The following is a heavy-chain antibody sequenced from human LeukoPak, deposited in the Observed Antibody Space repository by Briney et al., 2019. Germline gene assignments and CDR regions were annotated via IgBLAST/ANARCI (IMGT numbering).Heavy chain of an antibody. CDR3: ARVTMVRGCFDY. D-gene: IGHD3-10*01. CDR2: IYYSGST. Sequence: PSETLSLTCAVYGGSFSGYYWSWIRQPPGKGLEWIGYIYYSGSTNYNPSLKSRVTISVDTSKNQFSLKLSSVTAADTAVYYCARVTMVRGCFDYWGQGTLVTVSS. V-gene: IGHV4-59*01. J-gene: IGHJ4*02. CDR1: GGSFSGYY.